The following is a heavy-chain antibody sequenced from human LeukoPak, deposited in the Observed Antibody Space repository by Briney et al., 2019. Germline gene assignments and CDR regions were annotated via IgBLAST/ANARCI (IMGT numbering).Heavy chain of an antibody. CDR1: GFTFSTYW. Sequence: PGGSLTLFCAASGFTFSTYWMSWVPHAPGKALEGVANIKQGGGKIYYVDSVKSRYTIRRDNDKNSLYLQMSNRRAEDTVVYCGGKLGDRQVRGNWGQGTLVTVSS. J-gene: IGHJ4*02. CDR3: GKLGDRQVRGN. CDR2: IKQGGGKI. V-gene: IGHV3-7*01. D-gene: IGHD6-6*01.